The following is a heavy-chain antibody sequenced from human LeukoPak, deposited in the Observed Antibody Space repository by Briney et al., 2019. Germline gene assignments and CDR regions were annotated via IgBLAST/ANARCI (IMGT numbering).Heavy chain of an antibody. J-gene: IGHJ4*02. Sequence: GASVKVSXKASGYTFTSYYMHWVRQAPGQGLEWMGIINPSGGSTSYAQKFQGRVTMTRDTSTSTVYMELSSLRSEGTAVYYCARQSTTIFGVVILFDYWGQGTLVTVSS. CDR1: GYTFTSYY. D-gene: IGHD3-3*01. V-gene: IGHV1-46*01. CDR2: INPSGGST. CDR3: ARQSTTIFGVVILFDY.